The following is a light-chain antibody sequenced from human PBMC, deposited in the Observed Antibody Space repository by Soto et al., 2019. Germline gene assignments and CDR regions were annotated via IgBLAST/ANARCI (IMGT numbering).Light chain of an antibody. V-gene: IGKV1-5*03. Sequence: DIQMTQSPSTLSASVGDRVTITCRASQTINSWLAWYQQRPGKAPKLLIYRASSLQSGVPSRFSGSGSGTEFTLTISSLQPDDFATYYCQQYNNYWTCGQGTKVEIK. J-gene: IGKJ1*01. CDR2: RAS. CDR3: QQYNNYWT. CDR1: QTINSW.